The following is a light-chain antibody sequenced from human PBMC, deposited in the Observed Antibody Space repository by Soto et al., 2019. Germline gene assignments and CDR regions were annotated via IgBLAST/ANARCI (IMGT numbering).Light chain of an antibody. Sequence: QSVLTQPASVSGSPGQSITISCIGTNRDVGGYNLVSWYQQHPGKAPKLIIYERAKRPSGISSRFSGSKSRNTASLTISGLQAEDEADYYCCSYAGGSTFVFGTGTKVTVL. CDR2: ERA. V-gene: IGLV2-23*01. CDR3: CSYAGGSTFV. J-gene: IGLJ1*01. CDR1: NRDVGGYNL.